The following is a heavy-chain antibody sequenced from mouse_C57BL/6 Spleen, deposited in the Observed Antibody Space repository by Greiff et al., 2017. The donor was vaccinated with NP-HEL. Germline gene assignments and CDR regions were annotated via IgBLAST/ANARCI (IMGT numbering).Heavy chain of an antibody. D-gene: IGHD1-1*02. CDR1: GYTFTSYW. V-gene: IGHV1-5*01. CDR2: IYPGNSDT. CDR3: TLEEGWPVYFDY. J-gene: IGHJ2*01. Sequence: VHVKQSGTVLARPGASVKMSCKTSGYTFTSYWMHWVKQRPGQGLEWIGAIYPGNSDTSYNQKFKGKAKLTAVTSASTAYMELSSLTNEDSAVYYCTLEEGWPVYFDYWGQGTTLTVSS.